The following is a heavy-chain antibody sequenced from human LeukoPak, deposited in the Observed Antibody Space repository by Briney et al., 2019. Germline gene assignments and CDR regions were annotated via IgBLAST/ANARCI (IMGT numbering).Heavy chain of an antibody. CDR1: GYTFTSYG. Sequence: ASVKVSCKASGYTFTSYGISWVRQAPGQGLEWMGWISAYNGNTNYAQKLQGRVTMTTDTSTSTAYMELRSLRSDDTAVYYCAIDPGFKDCSRTSCNYWGQGTLVTVSS. CDR2: ISAYNGNT. CDR3: AIDPGFKDCSRTSCNY. J-gene: IGHJ4*02. D-gene: IGHD2-2*01. V-gene: IGHV1-18*01.